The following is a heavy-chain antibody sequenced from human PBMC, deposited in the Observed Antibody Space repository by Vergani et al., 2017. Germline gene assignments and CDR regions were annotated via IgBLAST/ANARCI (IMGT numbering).Heavy chain of an antibody. V-gene: IGHV3-33*01. Sequence: QVPSVESGGGVVQPGRFLRILRAASGVNFNQHRMHRVRPAPGKGLEWVAVPWYDGNNKQYSDSVKGRFTIPRDNSKCTMYLQMNSLGDEDTGVDYCARDLRRLYNRFDSWGQGTLVTVSS. CDR3: ARDLRRLYNRFDS. J-gene: IGHJ5*01. CDR1: GVNFNQHR. D-gene: IGHD1-14*01. CDR2: PWYDGNNK.